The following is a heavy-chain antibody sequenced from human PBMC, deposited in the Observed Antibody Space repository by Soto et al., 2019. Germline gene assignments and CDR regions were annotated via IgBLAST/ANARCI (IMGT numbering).Heavy chain of an antibody. CDR2: IIPIFGTA. V-gene: IGHV1-69*01. Sequence: QVQRVQSGAEVRKPGSSVKVSCKASGGTFSRHAISWVRQAPGQGLEWMGGIIPIFGTANHAQNFQGRVTIIADESTSTVYMELSSLRSEDTAMYYCARGWGYDSNDYYYAYWGQGTLVIVSS. J-gene: IGHJ4*02. D-gene: IGHD3-22*01. CDR1: GGTFSRHA. CDR3: ARGWGYDSNDYYYAY.